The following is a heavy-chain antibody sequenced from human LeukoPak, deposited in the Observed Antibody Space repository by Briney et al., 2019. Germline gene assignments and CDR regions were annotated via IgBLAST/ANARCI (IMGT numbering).Heavy chain of an antibody. CDR2: INPNSGGT. D-gene: IGHD2-15*01. CDR3: ARGDIVVVVAATAAFDY. J-gene: IGHJ4*02. Sequence: ASVKVSCKASGYTFTGYYMHWVRQAPGQGLEWMGWINPNSGGTNYAQKFQGRVTMTRDTSISTAYVELSRLRSDDTAVYYCARGDIVVVVAATAAFDYWGQGTLVTVSS. CDR1: GYTFTGYY. V-gene: IGHV1-2*02.